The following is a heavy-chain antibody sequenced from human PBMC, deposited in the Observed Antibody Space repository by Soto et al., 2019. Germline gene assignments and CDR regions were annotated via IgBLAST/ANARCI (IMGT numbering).Heavy chain of an antibody. CDR1: GDTFSFYT. CDR3: AASYGSGYRAFDY. Sequence: QVQLVQSGTEVKKPGSSVKVSCKASGDTFSFYTINWVRQAPGLGLEWVGRINPIVSMSNYAQKFQGRVSMTAHKSTSTAYMELRSLRSDDTAMYFCAASYGSGYRAFDYWGQGAVVIVCS. J-gene: IGHJ4*02. D-gene: IGHD3-10*01. CDR2: INPIVSMS. V-gene: IGHV1-69*02.